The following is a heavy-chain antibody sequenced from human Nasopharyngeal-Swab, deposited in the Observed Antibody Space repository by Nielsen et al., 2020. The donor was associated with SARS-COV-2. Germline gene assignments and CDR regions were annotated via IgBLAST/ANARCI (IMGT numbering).Heavy chain of an antibody. CDR1: GFRFRGYW. CDR3: AREGVGGFDV. V-gene: IGHV3-7*04. Sequence: LSLTCAASGFRFRGYWLSWVRQAPGKGLEWVANIRQDGGEKSYGDSVKGRFTISRDNAKNSVSLQMNSLRAEDTAVYYCAREGVGGFDVWGQGTMVTVSS. D-gene: IGHD2-15*01. CDR2: IRQDGGEK. J-gene: IGHJ3*01.